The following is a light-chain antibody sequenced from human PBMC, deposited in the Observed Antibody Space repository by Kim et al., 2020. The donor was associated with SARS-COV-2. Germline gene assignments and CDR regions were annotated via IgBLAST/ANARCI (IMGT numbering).Light chain of an antibody. Sequence: DIQMTQSPSSLSASVGDRITITCQASQDISNYLSWYQQKPGKVPKLLIYDASNLETGVPSRFSGTGFGTDFTFTISSLQPEDIGTYYCQQYDNLPRCTFGQGTKVDIK. CDR1: QDISNY. V-gene: IGKV1-33*01. CDR3: QQYDNLPRCT. J-gene: IGKJ2*02. CDR2: DAS.